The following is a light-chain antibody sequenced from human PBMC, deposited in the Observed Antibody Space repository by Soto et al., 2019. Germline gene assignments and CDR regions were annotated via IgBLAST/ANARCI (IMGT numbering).Light chain of an antibody. CDR2: DNN. Sequence: QSVLTQPPSLSGAPGQRVTISCTGSSSNIGAGYDVHWYQQLPGTAPRVLIYDNNSRPSGVPDRFSGSKSGTSASLAITGLQAEDEADYYCHSYDVSLSGPAFGGGTKLTVL. V-gene: IGLV1-40*01. J-gene: IGLJ2*01. CDR3: HSYDVSLSGPA. CDR1: SSNIGAGYD.